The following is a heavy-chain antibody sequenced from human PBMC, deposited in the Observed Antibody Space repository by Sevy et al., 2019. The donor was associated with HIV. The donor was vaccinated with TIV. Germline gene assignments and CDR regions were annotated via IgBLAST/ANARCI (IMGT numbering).Heavy chain of an antibody. V-gene: IGHV1-2*02. CDR3: ARDFRYDYGDPKLRYFDY. CDR2: INPNSGGT. CDR1: GYTFTGYY. J-gene: IGHJ4*02. D-gene: IGHD4-17*01. Sequence: ASVKVSCKASGYTFTGYYMHWVRQAPGQGLEWMGWINPNSGGTNYAQTFQGRVTMTRDTSISTAYMELSRLRSDDTAVYYCARDFRYDYGDPKLRYFDYWGQGTLVTVSS.